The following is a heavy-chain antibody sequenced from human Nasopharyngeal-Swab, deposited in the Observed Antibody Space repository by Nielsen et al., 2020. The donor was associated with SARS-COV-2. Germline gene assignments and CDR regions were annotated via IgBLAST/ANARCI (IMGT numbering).Heavy chain of an antibody. CDR1: GYTFTSYA. CDR2: IDAGNGNT. CDR3: ARDYGGYLGEP. Sequence: ASVKVSCKASGYTFTSYAMHWVRQAPGQRLEWMGWIDAGNGNTKYSQKFQGRVTITRDTSASTAYMELSSLRSEDTAVYYCARDYGGYLGEPWGQGTLVTVSS. J-gene: IGHJ5*02. V-gene: IGHV1-3*01. D-gene: IGHD3-16*01.